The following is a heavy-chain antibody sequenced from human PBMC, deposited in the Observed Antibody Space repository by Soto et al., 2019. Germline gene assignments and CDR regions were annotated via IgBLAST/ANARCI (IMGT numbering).Heavy chain of an antibody. D-gene: IGHD1-1*01. Sequence: AQLVESGGGLVQPGGSLRLSCATSGFSFSTHWMSWVRQAPGKGLEWVANINQDGSVENYVESVKGRLTISRDNAKNSLYLQRNSLRAEDTAVYYCATTYNFWGQGTLFTVSS. CDR2: INQDGSVE. CDR1: GFSFSTHW. J-gene: IGHJ1*01. CDR3: ATTYNF. V-gene: IGHV3-7*02.